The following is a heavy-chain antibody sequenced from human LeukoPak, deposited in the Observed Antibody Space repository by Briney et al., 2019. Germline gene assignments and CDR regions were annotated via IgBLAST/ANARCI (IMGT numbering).Heavy chain of an antibody. CDR3: ARGLNYGDHPHHSDYNWFDP. Sequence: PSETLSLTCAVYGGSFSGYYWSWIRQPPGKGLEWIGEINHSGSTNYNPSLKSRVTISVDTSKNQFSLKLSSVTAADTAVYYRARGLNYGDHPHHSDYNWFDPWGQGTLVTVSS. V-gene: IGHV4-34*01. CDR1: GGSFSGYY. CDR2: INHSGST. J-gene: IGHJ5*02. D-gene: IGHD4-17*01.